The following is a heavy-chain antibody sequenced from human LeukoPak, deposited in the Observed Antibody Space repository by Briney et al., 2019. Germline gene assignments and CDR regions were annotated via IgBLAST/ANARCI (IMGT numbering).Heavy chain of an antibody. J-gene: IGHJ3*02. CDR3: VRETATYYYDSRGYYRQIEVFDI. Sequence: SETLSLTCSVSGASVRSDSHYWSWIRQPPGKGLEWIGNVYYSGRTAYSPSLKSRVTTSVDISKNQFSLQLNSVTAADTAVYYCVRETATYYYDSRGYYRQIEVFDIWGQGTPVIVSS. D-gene: IGHD3-22*01. CDR2: VYYSGRT. CDR1: GASVRSDSHY. V-gene: IGHV4-61*01.